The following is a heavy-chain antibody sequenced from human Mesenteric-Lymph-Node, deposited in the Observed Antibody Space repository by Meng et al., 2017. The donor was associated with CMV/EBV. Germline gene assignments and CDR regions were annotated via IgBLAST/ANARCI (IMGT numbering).Heavy chain of an antibody. CDR3: ARLEDFTIFGVVNGVFDY. J-gene: IGHJ4*02. D-gene: IGHD3-3*01. Sequence: KVSCKGSGYSFTSYWIAWVRQTPGKGLEWMGIIHPGDSDTRYSPSFQGQVTISADKSISTAYLQWSSLKASDTAMYYCARLEDFTIFGVVNGVFDYWGQGTLVTVSS. V-gene: IGHV5-51*01. CDR2: IHPGDSDT. CDR1: GYSFTSYW.